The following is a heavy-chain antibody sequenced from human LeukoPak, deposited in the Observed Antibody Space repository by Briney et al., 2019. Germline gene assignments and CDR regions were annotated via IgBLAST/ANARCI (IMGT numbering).Heavy chain of an antibody. Sequence: SETLSLTCTVSGGSISSSGYYWSWIRQPPGKGLEWIGEINHSGSTNYNPSLKSRVTISVDTSKNQFSLKLSSVTAADTAVYYCARGPSKRLGRTNFDYWGQGTLVTVSS. V-gene: IGHV4-39*07. CDR2: INHSGST. CDR3: ARGPSKRLGRTNFDY. CDR1: GGSISSSGYY. J-gene: IGHJ4*02. D-gene: IGHD1/OR15-1a*01.